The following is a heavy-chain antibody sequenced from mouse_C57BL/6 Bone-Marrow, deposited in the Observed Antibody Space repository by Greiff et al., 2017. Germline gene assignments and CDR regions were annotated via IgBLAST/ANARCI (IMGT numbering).Heavy chain of an antibody. CDR2: INSDGGST. CDR1: EYEFPSHD. D-gene: IGHD4-1*02. V-gene: IGHV5-2*01. J-gene: IGHJ3*01. Sequence: EVKLMESGGGLVLPGESLKLSCESYEYEFPSHDMSWVRKTPEKRLELVAAINSDGGSTYYPDTMERRFIISRDNTKKTLYLQMSSLRSEDTALYYCARLQLGLWFAYGGQGTLVTVSA. CDR3: ARLQLGLWFAY.